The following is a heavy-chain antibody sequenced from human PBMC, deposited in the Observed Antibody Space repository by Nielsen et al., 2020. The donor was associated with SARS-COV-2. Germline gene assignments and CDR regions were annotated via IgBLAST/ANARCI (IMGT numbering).Heavy chain of an antibody. J-gene: IGHJ5*02. V-gene: IGHV3-7*05. CDR3: ASQLYCSGGSCYARGIT. Sequence: GGSLRLSCAASGFTFSSYWMSWVRQAPGKGLEWVANIKQDGSEKYYVDSVKGRFTISRDNAKNSLYLQMNSLRAEDTAVYYCASQLYCSGGSCYARGITWGQGTLVTVSS. CDR1: GFTFSSYW. D-gene: IGHD2-15*01. CDR2: IKQDGSEK.